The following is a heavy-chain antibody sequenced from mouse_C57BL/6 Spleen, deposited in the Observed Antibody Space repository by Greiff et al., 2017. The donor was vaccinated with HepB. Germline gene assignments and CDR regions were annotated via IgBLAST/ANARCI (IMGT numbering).Heavy chain of an antibody. D-gene: IGHD2-3*01. V-gene: IGHV5-9-1*02. CDR1: GFTFSSYA. Sequence: DVHLVESGEGLVKPGGSLKLSCAASGFTFSSYAMSWVRQTPEKRLEWVAYISSGGDYIYYADTVKGRFTISRDNARNTLYLQMSSLKSEDTAMYYCTRDVGYYSLFDYWGQGTTLTVSS. CDR2: ISSGGDYI. J-gene: IGHJ2*01. CDR3: TRDVGYYSLFDY.